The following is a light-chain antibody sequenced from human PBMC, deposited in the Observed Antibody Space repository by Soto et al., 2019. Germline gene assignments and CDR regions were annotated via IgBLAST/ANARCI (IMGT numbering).Light chain of an antibody. CDR2: TAS. V-gene: IGKV1-27*01. CDR1: HDIGNY. J-gene: IGKJ1*01. Sequence: DIQMTQSPSSLSASVGDRVTITCRASHDIGNYLSWYQQKSGGVPRLLIYTASTLQSGVPSRFSGSRSGTAFTLTISSLQPEDVATYFCQKNGGAHRTFGQGTKVEIK. CDR3: QKNGGAHRT.